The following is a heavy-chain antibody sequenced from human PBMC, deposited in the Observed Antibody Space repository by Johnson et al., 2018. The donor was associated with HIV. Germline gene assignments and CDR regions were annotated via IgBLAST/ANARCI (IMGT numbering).Heavy chain of an antibody. D-gene: IGHD2-8*01. CDR1: RFSFDDYA. CDR2: ISWNSGSV. J-gene: IGHJ3*02. CDR3: AKVRLNLWPHAPFDI. V-gene: IGHV3-9*01. Sequence: VPLVESGGGLVQPGRSLRLSCAASRFSFDDYALHWVRQAPGKGLEWVPGISWNSGSVAYADSVKGRFTISRDNARNSIYLQMNSLRAEDTAFYYCAKVRLNLWPHAPFDIWGQGTVVTVSS.